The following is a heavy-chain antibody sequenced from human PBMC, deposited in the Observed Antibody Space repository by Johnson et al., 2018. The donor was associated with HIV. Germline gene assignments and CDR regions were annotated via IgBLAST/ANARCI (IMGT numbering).Heavy chain of an antibody. CDR3: ARGGTYNWSPDRIGRAFDI. Sequence: VQLVESGGGLTKPAWSPRLSCAASQFTFSSYAMHWVRQAPGKGLEYVSAISSNGGSTYYANSVKGRFTISRDNSKNTLYLQMGSLRAEDMAVYYCARGGTYNWSPDRIGRAFDIWGQGTTVTVSS. V-gene: IGHV3-64*01. CDR2: ISSNGGST. CDR1: QFTFSSYA. D-gene: IGHD1-20*01. J-gene: IGHJ3*02.